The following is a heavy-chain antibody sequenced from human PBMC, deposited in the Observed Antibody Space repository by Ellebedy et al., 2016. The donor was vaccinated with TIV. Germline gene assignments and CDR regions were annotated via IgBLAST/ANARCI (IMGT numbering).Heavy chain of an antibody. V-gene: IGHV1-18*01. Sequence: ASVKVSXKASGYTFTSYGISWVRQAPGQGLEWMGWISAYNGNTNYAQKLQGRVTMTTDTSTSTAYMELRSLRSEDTAVYYCARDRDAFGGVIVLDYWGQGTPVTVSS. J-gene: IGHJ4*02. D-gene: IGHD3-16*02. CDR3: ARDRDAFGGVIVLDY. CDR2: ISAYNGNT. CDR1: GYTFTSYG.